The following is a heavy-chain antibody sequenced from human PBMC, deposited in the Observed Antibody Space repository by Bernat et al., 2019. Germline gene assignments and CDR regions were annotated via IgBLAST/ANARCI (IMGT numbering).Heavy chain of an antibody. V-gene: IGHV4-39*01. CDR3: ARQSGIAVLFDY. J-gene: IGHJ4*02. CDR1: GGSISSSSYY. D-gene: IGHD6-19*01. CDR2: ISYSGST. Sequence: QLQLQESGPGLVKPSETLSLTCTVSGGSISSSSYYWGWIRQPPGKGLEWIGSISYSGSTYYNPSLKSRVTISVDTSKNQFSLTLSSVTAADTAVYYCARQSGIAVLFDYWGQGTLVTVSS.